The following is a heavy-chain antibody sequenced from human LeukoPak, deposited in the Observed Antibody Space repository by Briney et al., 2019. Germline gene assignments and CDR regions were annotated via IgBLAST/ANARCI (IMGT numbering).Heavy chain of an antibody. CDR3: AKYYGYSFDY. Sequence: GGSLRLSCAASGFIFTNYWMSWVRQTPGKGLEWVAKINQDGSEKHYVDSVKGRFTISRDNAKNSLYLQMNSLRAEDTAVYYCAKYYGYSFDYWGQGTLVTVSS. J-gene: IGHJ4*02. V-gene: IGHV3-7*01. CDR1: GFIFTNYW. CDR2: INQDGSEK. D-gene: IGHD2/OR15-2a*01.